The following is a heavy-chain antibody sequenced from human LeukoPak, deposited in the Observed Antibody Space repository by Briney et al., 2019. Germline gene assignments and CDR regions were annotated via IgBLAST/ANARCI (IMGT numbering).Heavy chain of an antibody. J-gene: IGHJ4*02. Sequence: PSETLSLTCSVSGGSISSYYWSWIRQPAGKGLEYIGRIYTSGSTNYNPSPKSRVTMSVDTSKNQFSLRLSSVTAADTAVYYCARDRGGLVPAIDYWGQGTLITVSS. CDR1: GGSISSYY. D-gene: IGHD2-2*01. V-gene: IGHV4-4*07. CDR3: ARDRGGLVPAIDY. CDR2: IYTSGST.